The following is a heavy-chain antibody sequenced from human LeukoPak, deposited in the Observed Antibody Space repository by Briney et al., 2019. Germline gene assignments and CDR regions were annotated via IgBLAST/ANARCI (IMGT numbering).Heavy chain of an antibody. D-gene: IGHD5-18*01. CDR1: GGSISSYY. CDR2: FYYSGST. Sequence: SETLSLTCTVSGGSISSYYWSWIRQPPGKGLEWIGYFYYSGSTNYNPFLKSRVTISVDTSKNQFSLKLSSVTAADTAVYYCARGYSYGYFDYWGQGTLVTVSS. CDR3: ARGYSYGYFDY. J-gene: IGHJ4*02. V-gene: IGHV4-59*01.